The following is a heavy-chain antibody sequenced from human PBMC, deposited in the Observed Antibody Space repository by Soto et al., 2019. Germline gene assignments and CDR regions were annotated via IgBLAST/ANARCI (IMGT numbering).Heavy chain of an antibody. CDR3: ARDGYNFYYFDS. D-gene: IGHD1-1*01. CDR2: INPSGGTT. J-gene: IGHJ4*02. CDR1: GYTFTNYY. Sequence: ASVKVSCKASGYTFTNYYMHWVRQAPGQGLEWMGIINPSGGTTTYTQKFQGRVTMTRDTSTSTVYMELSSLRSDDTAVYYCARDGYNFYYFDSWGQGTLVTFSS. V-gene: IGHV1-46*01.